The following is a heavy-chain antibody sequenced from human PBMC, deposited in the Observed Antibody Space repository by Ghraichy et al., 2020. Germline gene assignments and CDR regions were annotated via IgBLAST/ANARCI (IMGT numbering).Heavy chain of an antibody. Sequence: GGSLRLSCVGSRFSFSSYSMNWVRQSPGKGLEWVSYITSSGRTIFYADSVRGRFTISRDNARNSLYLQMNSLRDEDTAVYYCARGSRVVRFYYYDGMDVWGQGTTVTVSS. CDR3: ARGSRVVRFYYYDGMDV. V-gene: IGHV3-48*02. J-gene: IGHJ6*02. CDR1: RFSFSSYS. CDR2: ITSSGRTI. D-gene: IGHD4-23*01.